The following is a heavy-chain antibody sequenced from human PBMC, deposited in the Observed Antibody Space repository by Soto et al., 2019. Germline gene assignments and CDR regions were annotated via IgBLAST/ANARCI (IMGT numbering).Heavy chain of an antibody. CDR3: AKGGAIVAAGTRVYLYNAMDV. D-gene: IGHD1-26*01. Sequence: ASVKVSCKASGYTFTGYYVHWVRQAPGQGLEWMGWINPNSGDTYLAQRFQGRVTMNRDTSIGTAYMELRGLTSDDTAEYYCAKGGAIVAAGTRVYLYNAMDVWGQGATVTVSS. J-gene: IGHJ6*02. CDR2: INPNSGDT. V-gene: IGHV1-2*02. CDR1: GYTFTGYY.